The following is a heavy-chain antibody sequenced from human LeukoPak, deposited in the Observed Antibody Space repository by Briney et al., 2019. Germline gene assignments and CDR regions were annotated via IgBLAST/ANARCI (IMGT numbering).Heavy chain of an antibody. V-gene: IGHV3-48*04. J-gene: IGHJ6*02. CDR2: ISSSSSTI. CDR3: AKARASTDDYYYYGMDV. CDR1: GFTFSSYS. D-gene: IGHD1-26*01. Sequence: GGFLRLSCAASGFTFSSYSMNWVRQAPGKGLEWVSYISSSSSTIYYADSVKGRFTISRDNAKNSLYLQMNSLRAEDTAVYYCAKARASTDDYYYYGMDVWGQGTTVTVSS.